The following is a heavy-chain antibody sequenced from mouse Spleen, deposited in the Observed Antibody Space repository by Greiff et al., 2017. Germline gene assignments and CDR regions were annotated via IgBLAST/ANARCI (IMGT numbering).Heavy chain of an antibody. J-gene: IGHJ2*01. D-gene: IGHD1-1*02. CDR2: ISSGSSTI. Sequence: EVQLVESGGGLVKPGGSLTLSCAASGFTFSDYGMHWVRQAPEKGLEWVAYISSGSSTIYYADTVKGRFTISRDNAKNTLFLQMTSLRSEDTAMYYCARPHYAPFDYWGQGTTLTVSS. CDR1: GFTFSDYG. CDR3: ARPHYAPFDY. V-gene: IGHV5-17*01.